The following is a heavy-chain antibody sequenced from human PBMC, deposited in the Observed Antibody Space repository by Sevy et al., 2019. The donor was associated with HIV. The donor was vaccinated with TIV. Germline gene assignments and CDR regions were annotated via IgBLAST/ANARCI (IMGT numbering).Heavy chain of an antibody. CDR2: ISNSGANT. J-gene: IGHJ4*02. V-gene: IGHV3-23*01. CDR3: AKEWTLLTNWYGEFDY. Sequence: GGSLRLSCAASGFTFTNYGMHWVRQAPGKGLEWVSGISNSGANTYYADSVSGEITVSRDNSKNTVFLQLNSLRAEDTAIYDCAKEWTLLTNWYGEFDYWGQGTLVTVSS. CDR1: GFTFTNYG. D-gene: IGHD1-20*01.